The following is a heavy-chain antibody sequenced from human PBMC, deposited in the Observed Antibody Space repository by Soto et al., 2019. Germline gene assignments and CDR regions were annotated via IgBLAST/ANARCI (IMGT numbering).Heavy chain of an antibody. CDR2: ISSSSSTI. Sequence: GGSLRFSCAASGFTFSSYSMNWVRQAPGKGLEWVSYISSSSSTIYYADSVKGRFTISRDNAKSSLYLQMNSLRAEDTAVYYATRSAYMDVWGKGTTVTVSS. D-gene: IGHD2-2*01. CDR3: TRSAYMDV. J-gene: IGHJ6*03. V-gene: IGHV3-48*01. CDR1: GFTFSSYS.